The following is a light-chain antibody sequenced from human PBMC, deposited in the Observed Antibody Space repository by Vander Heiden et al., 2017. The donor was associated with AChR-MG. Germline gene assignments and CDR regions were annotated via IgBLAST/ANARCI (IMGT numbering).Light chain of an antibody. J-gene: IGLJ2*01. CDR3: SSFAGSSSVV. Sequence: QSALTQPPSASGSPGQSVTPSCTGPSTHIGASSFVPWYQHLPGKAPRLIMYDVNKRPSGVSDRFTAAKSGNTASLTVYGLQAEDEADYYCSSFAGSSSVVFGGGTKLTVL. V-gene: IGLV2-8*01. CDR1: STHIGASSF. CDR2: DVN.